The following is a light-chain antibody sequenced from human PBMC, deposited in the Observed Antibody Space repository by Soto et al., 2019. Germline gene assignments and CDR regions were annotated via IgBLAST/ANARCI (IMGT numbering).Light chain of an antibody. J-gene: IGKJ5*01. Sequence: EIVLTQSPGILSLSPGERANLSCRASQSVRSTYLAWYQQKPGQAPRLLIHGASSRATGIPDRFSGSGSGTDFTLTISRLEPEDFAVYYCQYYSSSLSITFGQGTRLDIK. V-gene: IGKV3-20*01. CDR1: QSVRSTY. CDR3: QYYSSSLSIT. CDR2: GAS.